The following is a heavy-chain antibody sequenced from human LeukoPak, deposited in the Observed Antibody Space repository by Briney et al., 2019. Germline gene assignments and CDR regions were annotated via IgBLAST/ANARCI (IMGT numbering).Heavy chain of an antibody. Sequence: ASVKVSCKASGGTFSSYAISWVRQAPGQGLEWMGWINPNSGGTNYAQKFQGRVTMTRDTSISTAYMELSRLRSDDTAVYYCARDQGVSSGGDNWFDPWGQGTLVTVSS. CDR1: GGTFSSYA. CDR2: INPNSGGT. D-gene: IGHD3-10*01. J-gene: IGHJ5*02. CDR3: ARDQGVSSGGDNWFDP. V-gene: IGHV1-2*02.